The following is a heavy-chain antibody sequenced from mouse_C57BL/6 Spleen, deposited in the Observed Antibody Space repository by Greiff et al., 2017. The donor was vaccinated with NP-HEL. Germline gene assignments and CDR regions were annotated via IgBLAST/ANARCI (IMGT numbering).Heavy chain of an antibody. CDR1: GYAFTNYL. CDR2: INPGSGGT. J-gene: IGHJ2*01. CDR3: YAPFDY. Sequence: VKLMESGAELVRPGTSVKVSCKASGYAFTNYLIEWVKQRPGQGLAWIGVINPGSGGTNYNEKFKGKATLTADKSSSTAYIQLSSLTSEDSAVYFCYAPFDYWGQGTTLTVSS. V-gene: IGHV1-54*01. D-gene: IGHD6-5*01.